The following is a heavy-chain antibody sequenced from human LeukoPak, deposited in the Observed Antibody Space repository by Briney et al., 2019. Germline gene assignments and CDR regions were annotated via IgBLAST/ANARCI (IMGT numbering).Heavy chain of an antibody. CDR3: ARPELPGWSVLFDF. Sequence: GGSLRLSCAASGFTVNSNCMTWVRQAPGKGLEWEANINQDGSETYYADSVKGRFTMSRDNAKNSLDLQMNSLRAEDTAVYYCARPELPGWSVLFDFWGQGTLVTVSS. V-gene: IGHV3-7*01. CDR2: INQDGSET. J-gene: IGHJ4*02. CDR1: GFTVNSNC. D-gene: IGHD2-15*01.